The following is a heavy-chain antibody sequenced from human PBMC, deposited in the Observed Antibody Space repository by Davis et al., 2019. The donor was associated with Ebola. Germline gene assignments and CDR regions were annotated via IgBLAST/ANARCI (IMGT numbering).Heavy chain of an antibody. CDR2: IYYSGST. V-gene: IGHV4-31*03. CDR3: ARDRGFRYSYGYENWFDP. CDR1: GGSISSYY. D-gene: IGHD5-18*01. Sequence: LRLSCTVSGGSISSYYWSWIRQHPGKGLEWIGYIYYSGSTYYNPSLKSRVTISVDTSKNQFSLKLSSVTAADTAVYYCARDRGFRYSYGYENWFDPWGQGTLVTVSS. J-gene: IGHJ5*02.